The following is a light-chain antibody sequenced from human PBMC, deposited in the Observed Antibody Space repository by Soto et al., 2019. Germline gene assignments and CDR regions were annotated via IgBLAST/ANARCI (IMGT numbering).Light chain of an antibody. CDR3: QQRINWPLT. CDR1: QSVSSY. CDR2: DAS. Sequence: EIVLTQSPATLSLSAGERATLSCRASQSVSSYLAWYQQNPGQAPRLLIYDASNRATGIPARFSGSGSGTDFTLTISSLEPEDFAVYFCQQRINWPLTFGGGTKVEIK. V-gene: IGKV3-11*01. J-gene: IGKJ4*01.